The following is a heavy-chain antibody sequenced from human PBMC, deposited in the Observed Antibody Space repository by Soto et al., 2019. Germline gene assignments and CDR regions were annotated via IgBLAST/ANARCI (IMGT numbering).Heavy chain of an antibody. CDR1: GGTFSSYA. CDR3: AYWGSRSYYGLIYCYGMDV. J-gene: IGHJ6*02. V-gene: IGHV1-69*13. CDR2: IIPIFGTA. Sequence: SVKVSCKASGGTFSSYAISWVRQAPGQGLEWMGGIIPIFGTANYAQKFQGRVTITADESTSTAYMELSSLRSEDTAVYYCAYWGSRSYYGLIYCYGMDVWGQGTTVTVSS. D-gene: IGHD3-10*01.